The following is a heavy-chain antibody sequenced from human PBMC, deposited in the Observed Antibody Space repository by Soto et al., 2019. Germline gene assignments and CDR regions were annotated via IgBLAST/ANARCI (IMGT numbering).Heavy chain of an antibody. J-gene: IGHJ4*02. D-gene: IGHD3-10*01. CDR2: IKQDGSET. V-gene: IGHV3-7*01. CDR3: ARSYGTGFLSGY. Sequence: EVHLVDSGGGLVRPGESLRLSCAASGFTFTNFRMSWLRQAPGKGLEWVANIKQDGSETRYVDSVKGRFTISRDNAKNSLFLHMNSLRAEDTAIYYCARSYGTGFLSGYWGQGTLVTVST. CDR1: GFTFTNFR.